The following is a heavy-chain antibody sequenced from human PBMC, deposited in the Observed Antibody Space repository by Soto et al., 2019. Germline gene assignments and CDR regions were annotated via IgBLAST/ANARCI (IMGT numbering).Heavy chain of an antibody. CDR3: ASMTQWQPSRYFYL. Sequence: QVQLVESGGGVVQPGRSLRLSCAASGFTFSSYGMHWVRQAPGKGLERVAVIWYDGSNKYYADSLKGRFTISRDNSKNPLSVRMNSLRAEDTGVYYCASMTQWQPSRYFYLWGRGTLVTFSS. CDR2: IWYDGSNK. J-gene: IGHJ2*01. CDR1: GFTFSSYG. V-gene: IGHV3-33*01. D-gene: IGHD6-19*01.